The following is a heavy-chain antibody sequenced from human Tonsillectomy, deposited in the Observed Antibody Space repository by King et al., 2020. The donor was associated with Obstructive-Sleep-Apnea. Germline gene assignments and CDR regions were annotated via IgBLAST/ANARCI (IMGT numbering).Heavy chain of an antibody. Sequence: LQLQESGPGLVKPSETLSLTCTVSGGSISSSSYYWGWIRQPPGKGLEWIGGIYFSGSTYYNPSLKSRVTISVDTSKNQFSLKLSSVTAADTAVYYCARDQLGDYGAARFDYWGQGTLVTVSS. J-gene: IGHJ4*02. D-gene: IGHD6-6*01. CDR1: GGSISSSSYY. CDR2: IYFSGST. CDR3: ARDQLGDYGAARFDY. V-gene: IGHV4-39*07.